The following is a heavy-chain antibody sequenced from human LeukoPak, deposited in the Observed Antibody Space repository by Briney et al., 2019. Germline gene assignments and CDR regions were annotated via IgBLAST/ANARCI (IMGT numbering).Heavy chain of an antibody. CDR3: ARTSPYGDNPYYYYGIDV. CDR2: ISSSSSTI. D-gene: IGHD4-17*01. J-gene: IGHJ6*02. Sequence: PGGSLRPSCAASGFTFSSYSMNWVRQAPGKGLEWVSYISSSSSTIYYADSVKGRFTISRDNAKNSLYLQMNSLRAEDTAVYYCARTSPYGDNPYYYYGIDVWGQGTTVTVSS. V-gene: IGHV3-48*04. CDR1: GFTFSSYS.